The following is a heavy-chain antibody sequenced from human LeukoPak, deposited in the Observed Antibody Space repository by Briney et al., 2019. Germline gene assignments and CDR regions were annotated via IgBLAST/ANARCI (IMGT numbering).Heavy chain of an antibody. CDR2: IYYSGST. V-gene: IGHV4-59*01. D-gene: IGHD1-26*01. CDR3: ARGTHSGSYLYYFDY. CDR1: GGSISSYY. J-gene: IGHJ4*02. Sequence: SETLSLTCTVSGGSISSYYWSWIRQPPGKRLERIGYIYYSGSTNYNPSLKSRVTISIDTSKNQFSLKLSSVTAADTAVYYCARGTHSGSYLYYFDYWGQGTLVTVSS.